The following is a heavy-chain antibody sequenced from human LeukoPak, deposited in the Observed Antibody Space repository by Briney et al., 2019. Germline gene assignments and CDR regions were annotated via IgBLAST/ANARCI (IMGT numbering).Heavy chain of an antibody. V-gene: IGHV4-34*01. CDR1: GGSFSGYY. Sequence: SETLSLTCAVYGGSFSGYYWSWIRQSPGKGLEWIGEINHSGSTYYNPSLKSRVTISVDTSKNQFSLKLSSVTAADTAVYYCARGYARFNYYYMDVWDKGTTVTVSS. CDR3: ARGYARFNYYYMDV. J-gene: IGHJ6*03. D-gene: IGHD3-3*01. CDR2: INHSGST.